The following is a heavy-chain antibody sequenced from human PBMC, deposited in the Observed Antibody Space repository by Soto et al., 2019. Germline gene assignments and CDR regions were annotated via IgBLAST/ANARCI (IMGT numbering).Heavy chain of an antibody. CDR2: IYYSGST. CDR3: ARVVVGATKGGGIFDY. Sequence: QLQLQESGPGLVKPSETLSLTCTVSGGSISSSSYYWGWIRQPPGKGLEWIGSIYYSGSTYYNPSLKSRVTISVDTSKNQFSLKLSSVTAADTAVYYCARVVVGATKGGGIFDYWGQGTLVTVSS. J-gene: IGHJ4*02. D-gene: IGHD1-26*01. CDR1: GGSISSSSYY. V-gene: IGHV4-39*01.